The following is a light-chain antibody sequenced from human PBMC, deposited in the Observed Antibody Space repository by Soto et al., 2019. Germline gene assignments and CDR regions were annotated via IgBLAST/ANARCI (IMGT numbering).Light chain of an antibody. V-gene: IGKV3-15*01. CDR1: HSFSSN. Sequence: EIVMTQSPATLSVSPGERATLSCRASHSFSSNLAWYQQKPGQAPRLLIYGASTRATGIPARFSGSGSGTEFTLTIGSLQSEDFAVYSRQQYNNWPPSPFGQGTKVDI. CDR2: GAS. J-gene: IGKJ1*01. CDR3: QQYNNWPPSP.